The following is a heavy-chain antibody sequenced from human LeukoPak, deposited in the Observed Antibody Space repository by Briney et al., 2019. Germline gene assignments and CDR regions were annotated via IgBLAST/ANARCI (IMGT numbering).Heavy chain of an antibody. V-gene: IGHV3-7*01. Sequence: GGSLRLSCTASGFICSDYAMSWARQAPGRGLEWVGNINQDGSQNSSVDSVKGRFTISRDNAKNSLYLQMNSLRAEDTAVHYCARDSYSSSSAIDYWGQGTLVTVSS. J-gene: IGHJ4*02. CDR1: GFICSDYA. D-gene: IGHD6-6*01. CDR2: INQDGSQN. CDR3: ARDSYSSSSAIDY.